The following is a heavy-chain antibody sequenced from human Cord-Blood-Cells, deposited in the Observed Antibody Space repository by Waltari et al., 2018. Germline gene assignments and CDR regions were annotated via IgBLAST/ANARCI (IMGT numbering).Heavy chain of an antibody. D-gene: IGHD3-3*01. V-gene: IGHV4-39*02. CDR1: GGSISSSSYY. J-gene: IGHJ6*03. Sequence: QLQLQESGPGLVKPSETLSLTCTVSGGSISSSSYYWGWIRQPPGKGLEWIGSIYYSGRTYYNPSLKSRVTISVDTSKNQFSLKLSSVTAADTAVYYCARDAYDFWSGYYNGYYYYYMDVWGKGTTVTVSS. CDR2: IYYSGRT. CDR3: ARDAYDFWSGYYNGYYYYYMDV.